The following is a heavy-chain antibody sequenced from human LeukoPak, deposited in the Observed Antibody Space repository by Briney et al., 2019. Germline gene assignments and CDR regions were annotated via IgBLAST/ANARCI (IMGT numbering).Heavy chain of an antibody. V-gene: IGHV4-59*12. D-gene: IGHD3-22*01. CDR3: AREIRNYYDSSGYYWEYDY. CDR1: GGSISSYY. J-gene: IGHJ4*02. Sequence: PSETLSLTCTVSGGSISSYYWSWIRQPPGKGLEWIGYIYYSGSTNYNPSLKSRVTISVDTSKNQFSLKLSSVTAADTAVYYCAREIRNYYDSSGYYWEYDYWGQGTLVTVSS. CDR2: IYYSGST.